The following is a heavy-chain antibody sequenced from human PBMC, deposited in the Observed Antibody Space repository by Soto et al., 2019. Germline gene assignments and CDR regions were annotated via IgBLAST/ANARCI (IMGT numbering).Heavy chain of an antibody. CDR1: GGSISSGGYF. V-gene: IGHV4-31*03. Sequence: SETLSLTCTVSGGSISSGGYFWSWIRQHPGKGLEWIGYTYYSGITYYNPSLKSRATISIDASNNQFSLKLSSVTAADTAVYYCARGRPDTALIASWGQGTLVTVSS. D-gene: IGHD5-18*01. J-gene: IGHJ5*02. CDR3: ARGRPDTALIAS. CDR2: TYYSGIT.